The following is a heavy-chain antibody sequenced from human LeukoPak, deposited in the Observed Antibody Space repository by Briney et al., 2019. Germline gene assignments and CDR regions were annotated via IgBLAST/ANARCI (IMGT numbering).Heavy chain of an antibody. J-gene: IGHJ4*02. CDR2: ISWNSGSI. V-gene: IGHV3-9*01. Sequence: GRSLRLSCAASGFTFDDYAMHWVRQAPGKGLEWVSGISWNSGSIGYADSVKGRFTISRDNAKNSLYLQMNSLRVEDTGVYYCTARPAARGQGTLVTVSS. CDR3: TARPAA. CDR1: GFTFDDYA. D-gene: IGHD1-1*01.